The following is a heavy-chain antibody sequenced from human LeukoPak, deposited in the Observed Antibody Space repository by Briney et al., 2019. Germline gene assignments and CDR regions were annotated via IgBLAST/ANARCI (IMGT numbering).Heavy chain of an antibody. D-gene: IGHD2-2*01. CDR1: GLTFSSYA. V-gene: IGHV3-23*01. Sequence: PGGSLRLSCAASGLTFSSYAMGWVRQAPGKGLEWVSGISGSGGTTYYADSVKGRFTISRDNSKNTLYLQMNSLRAEDTAVYYCAKGEVPAGRGYYFDCWAREPWSPSPQ. CDR3: AKGEVPAGRGYYFDC. CDR2: ISGSGGTT. J-gene: IGHJ4*02.